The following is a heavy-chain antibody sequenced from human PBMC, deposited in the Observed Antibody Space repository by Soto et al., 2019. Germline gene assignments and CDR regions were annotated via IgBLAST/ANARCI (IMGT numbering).Heavy chain of an antibody. Sequence: ASVKISCKASGYTFTGYYMHWVRQAPGQGLEWMGWINPNSGGTNYAQKFQGRVTMTRDTSISTAYMELSRLRSDDTAVYYCARTRALPRDEYFQHWGKGTLVTVSP. CDR2: INPNSGGT. J-gene: IGHJ1*01. V-gene: IGHV1-2*02. CDR1: GYTFTGYY. CDR3: ARTRALPRDEYFQH.